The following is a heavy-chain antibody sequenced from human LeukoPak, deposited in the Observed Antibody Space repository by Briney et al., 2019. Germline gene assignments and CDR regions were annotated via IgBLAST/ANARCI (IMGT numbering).Heavy chain of an antibody. CDR2: ISYDGSNK. D-gene: IGHD5-24*01. CDR3: AKGGGDGYNQDY. Sequence: PGGSLRLSCAASGFTLSDHYMHWVRPAPGKGLEWVAVISYDGSNKYYADSVKGRFTISRDNSKNTLYLQMNSLRAEDTAVYYCAKGGGDGYNQDYWGQGTLVTVSS. V-gene: IGHV3-30*18. CDR1: GFTLSDHY. J-gene: IGHJ4*02.